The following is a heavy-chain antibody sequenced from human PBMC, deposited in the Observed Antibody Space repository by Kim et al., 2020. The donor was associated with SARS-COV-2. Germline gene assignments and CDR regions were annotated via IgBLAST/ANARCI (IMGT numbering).Heavy chain of an antibody. D-gene: IGHD3-10*01. CDR3: AALDSAQAPGGI. Sequence: GGSLRLSCAASGFTVSSYWMHWVRQPPGKGLVWVSRISSDGSTTNYADSVKGRFTISRDNAKNTLYLQMNSLRTEDTAIYYCAALDSAQAPGGIWGQGTQVTVSS. CDR2: ISSDGSTT. CDR1: GFTVSSYW. V-gene: IGHV3-74*01. J-gene: IGHJ4*02.